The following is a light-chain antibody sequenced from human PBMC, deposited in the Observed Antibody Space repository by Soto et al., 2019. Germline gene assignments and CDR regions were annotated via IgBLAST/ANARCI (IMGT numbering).Light chain of an antibody. Sequence: EIVMTRSPDTLSLSPGGGATLSCRVSQSIRSNLAWYQQRPGQAPRLLMYGASTRSDGIPARFTARGSRTEFTLTISSLQSEDFAVYYSQQYHIWAPWTPRQRAKV. J-gene: IGKJ1*01. CDR2: GAS. CDR1: QSIRSN. CDR3: QQYHIWAPWT. V-gene: IGKV3-15*01.